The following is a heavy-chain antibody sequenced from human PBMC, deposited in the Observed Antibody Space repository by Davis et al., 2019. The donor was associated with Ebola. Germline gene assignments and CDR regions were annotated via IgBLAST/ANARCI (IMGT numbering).Heavy chain of an antibody. CDR1: GDSVPIQSAG. J-gene: IGHJ6*04. D-gene: IGHD5-18*01. Sequence: HSQTLSLTCDISGDSVPIQSAGWNRIRQSPSRGLEWLGRTYYSSKWYNDYAVSVKSRITINPDTSKNQFSLQLNSVTPEDTALYYCARGWLRAGMDVWGEGTTVTVSS. V-gene: IGHV6-1*01. CDR3: ARGWLRAGMDV. CDR2: TYYSSKWYN.